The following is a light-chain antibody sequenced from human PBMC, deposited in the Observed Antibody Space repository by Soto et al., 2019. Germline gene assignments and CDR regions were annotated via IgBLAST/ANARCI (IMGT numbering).Light chain of an antibody. CDR2: GAS. V-gene: IGKV3-15*01. CDR1: QSVSSN. J-gene: IGKJ5*01. CDR3: KQYNNWPIT. Sequence: EIVMTQSPATLSVSPGERATFSCRASQSVSSNLAWYQQKPGQAPRLLIYGASTRATGIPARFSGSGSGTEFTLTISSLQSEDFAVYYCKQYNNWPITFGQGKRLEIK.